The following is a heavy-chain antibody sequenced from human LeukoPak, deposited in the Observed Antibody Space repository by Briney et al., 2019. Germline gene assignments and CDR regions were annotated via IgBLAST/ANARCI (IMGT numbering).Heavy chain of an antibody. CDR2: IYTSGTT. CDR1: DGSISNYY. D-gene: IGHD4-11*01. Sequence: SETLSLTCTVSDGSISNYYWNWIRQPAGKGLEWIGRIYTSGTTNYNPSLETRVTISLDKSKNQFSLKLSSVTAADTAVYYCARSLKMTYSWLDPWGQGAQVTVSS. CDR3: ARSLKMTYSWLDP. V-gene: IGHV4-4*07. J-gene: IGHJ5*02.